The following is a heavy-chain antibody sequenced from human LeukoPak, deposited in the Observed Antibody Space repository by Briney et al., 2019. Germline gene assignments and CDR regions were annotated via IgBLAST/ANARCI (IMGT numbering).Heavy chain of an antibody. CDR2: IIPIFGTA. D-gene: IGHD5-18*01. J-gene: IGHJ6*02. CDR1: GGTFSSYA. Sequence: SVKVSCKASGGTFSSYAISWVRQAPGQGLEWMGGIIPIFGTANYAQKFQGRVTITADESTSTAYMELSSLRSEDTAVYYCARDQGRYSYGNYYYGMDVWGQGTTVTVSS. CDR3: ARDQGRYSYGNYYYGMDV. V-gene: IGHV1-69*13.